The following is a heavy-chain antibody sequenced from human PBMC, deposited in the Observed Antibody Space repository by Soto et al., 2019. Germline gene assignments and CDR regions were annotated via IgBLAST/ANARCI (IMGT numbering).Heavy chain of an antibody. CDR1: GYACNSYG. J-gene: IGHJ4*02. CDR3: ARVSLDYYDSSGYYARDY. V-gene: IGHV1-18*01. D-gene: IGHD3-22*01. CDR2: IIAYNGNT. Sequence: GASVKVSCRSSGYACNSYGISCVRQAPGQGLEWMGWIIAYNGNTNYAQKLQGRVTMTTDTSTSTAYMELRSLRSDDTAVYYCARVSLDYYDSSGYYARDYWGPGTPVTVSS.